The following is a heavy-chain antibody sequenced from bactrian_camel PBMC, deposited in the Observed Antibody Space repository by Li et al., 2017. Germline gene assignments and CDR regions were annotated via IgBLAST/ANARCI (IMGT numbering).Heavy chain of an antibody. V-gene: IGHV3S36*01. CDR1: GSIYGDAC. J-gene: IGHJ4*01. D-gene: IGHD1*01. Sequence: EVQLVESGGGSVLAGGSLRLSCRASGSIYGDACVGWLRQAPGKGREWVASIDSGGSTTYYADSVKGRFTASRDNAQNTVYLQMNSLKPEDTAMYYCAAARPSDSSDCKYGSWLHGTGNTNYWGQGTQVTV. CDR2: IDSGGSTT. CDR3: AAARPSDSSDCKYGSWLHGTGNTNY.